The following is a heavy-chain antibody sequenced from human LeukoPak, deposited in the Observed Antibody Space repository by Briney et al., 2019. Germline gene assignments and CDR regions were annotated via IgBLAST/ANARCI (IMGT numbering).Heavy chain of an antibody. CDR2: VYYTGST. Sequence: KPSETLSLTCIVSGGSINDYYWNWIRQPPGKGLEWIGYVYYTGSTYYNPSLRSRVSISEDRAKNQLSLKMSSVTAADTAMYYCARMPGLLSPYFDSLGLGTLVTVSS. D-gene: IGHD3-3*01. CDR1: GGSINDYY. V-gene: IGHV4-59*01. J-gene: IGHJ5*01. CDR3: ARMPGLLSPYFDS.